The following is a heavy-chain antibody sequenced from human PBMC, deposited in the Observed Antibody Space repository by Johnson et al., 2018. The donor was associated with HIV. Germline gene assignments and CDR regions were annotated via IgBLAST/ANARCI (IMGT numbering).Heavy chain of an antibody. CDR3: ARVKWEPWGCAFDI. CDR1: GFTFSSYW. J-gene: IGHJ3*02. CDR2: IKQDGRQK. Sequence: VQLVESGGGLVQPGGSLRLSCAASGFTFSSYWMSWVRQAPGKGLEWVANIKQDGRQKYYVDSVKGRFTISRDNAKNSLYLQMNSLRAEDTAVYYCARVKWEPWGCAFDIWGQGTMVTVSS. D-gene: IGHD1-26*01. V-gene: IGHV3-7*03.